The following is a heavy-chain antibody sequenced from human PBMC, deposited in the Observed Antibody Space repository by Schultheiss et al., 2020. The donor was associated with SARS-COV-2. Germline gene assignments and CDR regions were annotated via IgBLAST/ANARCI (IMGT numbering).Heavy chain of an antibody. CDR1: GGPISSYY. CDR3: ARLGLGEFVLAVNAFDI. V-gene: IGHV4-4*07. CDR2: IHTSGST. J-gene: IGHJ3*02. Sequence: SETLSLTCTVSGGPISSYYWSWIRQPAGKGLEWIGRIHTSGSTNYNPSLKSRVTMSVDTSKNQFSLKLSSVTAADTAVYYCARLGLGEFVLAVNAFDIWGQGTMVTVSS. D-gene: IGHD3-16*01.